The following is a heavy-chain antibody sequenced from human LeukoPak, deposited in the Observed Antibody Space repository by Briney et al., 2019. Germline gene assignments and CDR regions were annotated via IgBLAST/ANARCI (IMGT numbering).Heavy chain of an antibody. CDR1: GFTFSNAW. V-gene: IGHV3-15*01. D-gene: IGHD3-10*01. Sequence: GGSLRLSCAASGFTFSNAWMSWVRQAPGKGLEWVGRIKSKTDGETTDYATPVKGRFTISRDDSQDTLYLQMNSLKTEDTAVYYCTPQLTVQGVTHDFDYWGQGTLVTVSA. J-gene: IGHJ4*02. CDR2: IKSKTDGETT. CDR3: TPQLTVQGVTHDFDY.